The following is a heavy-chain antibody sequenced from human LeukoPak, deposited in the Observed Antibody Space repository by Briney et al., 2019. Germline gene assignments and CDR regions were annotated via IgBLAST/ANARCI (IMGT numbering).Heavy chain of an antibody. CDR2: IFYSGRP. V-gene: IGHV4-59*02. Sequence: PSETLSLTCTVSRDSVSNSYWSWIRQSPRKGLEWIGNIFYSGRPNYNLSLKSRVTISIDTSANQVSLNLRSVTAADTAVYYCAKGSYGGTGSWGPGIVVTVSS. J-gene: IGHJ5*02. D-gene: IGHD4-23*01. CDR1: RDSVSNSY. CDR3: AKGSYGGTGS.